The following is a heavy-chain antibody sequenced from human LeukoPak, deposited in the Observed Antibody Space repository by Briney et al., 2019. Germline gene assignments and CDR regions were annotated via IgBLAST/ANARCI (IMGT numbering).Heavy chain of an antibody. Sequence: PGGSLRLSCAASGFTFSSYGMHWVRQAPGKGLEWVAVIWYDGSNKYYADSVKGRFTISRDNSKNTLYLQMNSLRAEDTALYYCARSIPAAKLAGRFDYWGQGTLVTVSS. V-gene: IGHV3-33*01. CDR1: GFTFSSYG. J-gene: IGHJ4*02. CDR2: IWYDGSNK. D-gene: IGHD2-2*01. CDR3: ARSIPAAKLAGRFDY.